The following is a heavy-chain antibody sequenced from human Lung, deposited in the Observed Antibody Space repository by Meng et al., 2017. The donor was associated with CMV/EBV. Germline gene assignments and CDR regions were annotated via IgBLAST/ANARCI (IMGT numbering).Heavy chain of an antibody. CDR2: IYWDDDK. V-gene: IGHV2-5*02. D-gene: IGHD2-2*01. CDR1: GFSLSTSEVG. CDR3: ALFTRSWFDP. Sequence: HITLKESGPTLVKPTQTLPLTCTFSGFSLSTSEVGVGWIRQPPGKALEWLAVIYWDDDKRYSPSLKSRLTITKDTSKNQVVLTLTNMDPVDTATYYCALFTRSWFDPWGQGTLVTVSS. J-gene: IGHJ5*02.